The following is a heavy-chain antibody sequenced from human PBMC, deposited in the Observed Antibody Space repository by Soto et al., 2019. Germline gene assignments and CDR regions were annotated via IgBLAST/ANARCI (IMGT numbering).Heavy chain of an antibody. CDR3: ARDIVEYSSSHAAFDI. Sequence: ASVKVSCKASGYTFTIYYMHWVRQAPGQGLEWMGIINPSGGSTSYAQKFQGRVTMTRDTSTSTVYMELSSLRSEDTAVYYCARDIVEYSSSHAAFDIWGQGTMVTVSS. D-gene: IGHD6-6*01. CDR2: INPSGGST. CDR1: GYTFTIYY. V-gene: IGHV1-46*01. J-gene: IGHJ3*02.